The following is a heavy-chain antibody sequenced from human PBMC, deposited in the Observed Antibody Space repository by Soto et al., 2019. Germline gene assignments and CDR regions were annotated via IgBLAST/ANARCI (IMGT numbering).Heavy chain of an antibody. CDR1: GDTFNNYA. CDR3: AASTFLSGVSGYFHLDF. V-gene: IGHV1-69*06. CDR2: IIPIYDSP. Sequence: QVHLVQSGTEVKKPGSSVKVSCKASGDTFNNYAISWVRQAPVQGLQWMGGIIPIYDSPSYAQGSHNRVTITADRSTRTAHLELNGLTSEDTAVYYCAASTFLSGVSGYFHLDFWGQGPLVTVSS. D-gene: IGHD3-3*01. J-gene: IGHJ4*02.